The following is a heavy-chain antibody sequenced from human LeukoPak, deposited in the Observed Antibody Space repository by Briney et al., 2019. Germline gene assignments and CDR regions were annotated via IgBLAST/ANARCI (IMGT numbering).Heavy chain of an antibody. Sequence: GGSLRLSCAASGFTFSSYGMHWVRQAPGKGLEWVAVISYDGSNKYYADSVKGRFTISRDNSKNTLYLQMNSLRAEDTAVYYCASPPEAGPNYWGQGTLVTVSS. J-gene: IGHJ4*02. CDR3: ASPPEAGPNY. V-gene: IGHV3-30*03. CDR2: ISYDGSNK. D-gene: IGHD1-14*01. CDR1: GFTFSSYG.